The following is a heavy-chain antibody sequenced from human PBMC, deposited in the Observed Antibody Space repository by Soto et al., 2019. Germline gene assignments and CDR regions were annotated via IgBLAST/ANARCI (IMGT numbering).Heavy chain of an antibody. J-gene: IGHJ6*03. Sequence: VQLVQSGAEVKKPGASVKVSCKASGYTFTSYGISWVRQATGQGLEWMGWISAYNGNTNYAQKLQGRVTMTTDTSTSTAYMELRSLRSDDTAVYYCARERRYLNWNYYEELYYMDVWGKGTPVTVS. CDR1: GYTFTSYG. D-gene: IGHD1-7*01. CDR2: ISAYNGNT. V-gene: IGHV1-18*01. CDR3: ARERRYLNWNYYEELYYMDV.